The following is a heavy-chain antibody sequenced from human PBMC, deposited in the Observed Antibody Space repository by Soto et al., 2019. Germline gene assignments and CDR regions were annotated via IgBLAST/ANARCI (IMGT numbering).Heavy chain of an antibody. J-gene: IGHJ3*02. CDR1: GFTFSSYS. D-gene: IGHD3-10*01. CDR2: IGSSGSYI. CDR3: ARAPAMGASGLNAFDI. Sequence: AGSLSLSCAASGFTFSSYSMNWVRQAPGKGLEWISSIGSSGSYIYYADSVKRRSIISRDNAKNSLYLQMNTVRAEDTAVYYCARAPAMGASGLNAFDIWGQGTMVTVSS. V-gene: IGHV3-21*01.